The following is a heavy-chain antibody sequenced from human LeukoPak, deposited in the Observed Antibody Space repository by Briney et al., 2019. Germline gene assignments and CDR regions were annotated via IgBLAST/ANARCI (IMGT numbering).Heavy chain of an antibody. Sequence: GGSLRLSCAASGFTFSSYAMSWVRQAPGKGLEWVSAISGSGGSTYYADSVKGRFTISRDNSKNTLYLQMNSLRAEDTAVYYCTLGEAAAPNFDYWGQGTLVTVSS. J-gene: IGHJ4*02. CDR3: TLGEAAAPNFDY. CDR2: ISGSGGST. D-gene: IGHD6-13*01. V-gene: IGHV3-23*01. CDR1: GFTFSSYA.